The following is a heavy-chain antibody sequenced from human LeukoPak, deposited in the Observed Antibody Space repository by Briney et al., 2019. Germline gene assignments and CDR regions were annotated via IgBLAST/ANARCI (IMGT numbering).Heavy chain of an antibody. D-gene: IGHD2-8*01. CDR2: MNPNSGNT. CDR1: GYTFTSYD. J-gene: IGHJ6*02. Sequence: ASVKVSCKASGYTFTSYDINWVRQATGQGLEWMGWMNPNSGNTGYAQKFQGRVTMTRNTSISTAYMELSSLRSEDTAVYYCARANGFYYYYGMDVSGQGTTVTVSS. V-gene: IGHV1-8*01. CDR3: ARANGFYYYYGMDV.